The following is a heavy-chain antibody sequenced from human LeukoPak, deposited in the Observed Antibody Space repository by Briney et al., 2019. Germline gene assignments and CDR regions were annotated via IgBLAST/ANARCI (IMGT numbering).Heavy chain of an antibody. V-gene: IGHV3-23*01. J-gene: IGHJ4*02. CDR1: GFTFSNYA. Sequence: PGGSLRLSCAPSGFTFSNYAMSWVRQAPGKGLEWVSATTGSGDNTYYADSVKGRFTISRDNSENTLYLQMNSLRAEGTAVYYCAKGRGRDGYNSLDYWGQGTLVTVSS. CDR3: AKGRGRDGYNSLDY. D-gene: IGHD5-24*01. CDR2: TTGSGDNT.